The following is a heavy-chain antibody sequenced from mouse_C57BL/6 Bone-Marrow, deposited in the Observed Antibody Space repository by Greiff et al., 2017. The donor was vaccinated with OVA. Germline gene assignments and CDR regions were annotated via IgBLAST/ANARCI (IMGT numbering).Heavy chain of an antibody. CDR2: IYPGSGNT. D-gene: IGHD4-1*01. V-gene: IGHV1-84*01. CDR1: GYTFTDYY. J-gene: IGHJ2*01. Sequence: VQGVESGPELVKPGASVKISCKASGYTFTDYYINWVKQRPGQGLEWIGWIYPGSGNTKYNEKFKGKATLTVDTSSSTAYKQLSSLTSEDSAVYFCARGDWDYFDYWGQGTTLTVSS. CDR3: ARGDWDYFDY.